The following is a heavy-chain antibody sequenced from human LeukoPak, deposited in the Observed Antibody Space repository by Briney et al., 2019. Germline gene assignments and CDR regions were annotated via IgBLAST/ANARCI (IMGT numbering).Heavy chain of an antibody. D-gene: IGHD1-1*01. CDR1: GFTFNNFW. CDR2: INSDGSST. CDR3: ARDPRTAFDI. J-gene: IGHJ3*02. Sequence: PGGSLRLSCAASGFTFNNFWMHWVRQAPGKGLVWVSRINSDGSSTGYADSVKGRFTISRDNAKNTLYLQMNSLRAEDTAVYYCARDPRTAFDIWGQGTMVTVSS. V-gene: IGHV3-74*01.